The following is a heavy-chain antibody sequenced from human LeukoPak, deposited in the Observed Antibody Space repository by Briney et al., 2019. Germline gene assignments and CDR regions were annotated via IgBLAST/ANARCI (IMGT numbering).Heavy chain of an antibody. CDR2: ISYDGSNK. V-gene: IGHV3-30*04. Sequence: GGSLRLSCGASGFTFSSYAMHWVRQAPGKGLEWVAVISYDGSNKYYADSVKGRFIISRDNSKNSLYLQMNSLRAEDTAVYYCARDQPYQLLYAFDIWGQGTMVTVSS. J-gene: IGHJ3*02. D-gene: IGHD2-2*01. CDR3: ARDQPYQLLYAFDI. CDR1: GFTFSSYA.